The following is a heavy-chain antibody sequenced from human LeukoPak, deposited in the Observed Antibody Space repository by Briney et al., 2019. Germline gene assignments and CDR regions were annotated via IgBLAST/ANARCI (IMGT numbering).Heavy chain of an antibody. CDR2: IFPSGSA. V-gene: IGHV4-4*09. CDR3: ARRHHYSYFMDV. Sequence: PSETLSLTCTVSAGSICSYYWTWIRQPPGKGLERIGYIFPSGSAYYNPSLKTRVTISVDTSKNQFSLKLISVTAADTAVYYCARRHHYSYFMDVWGKGTTVTVSS. J-gene: IGHJ6*03. CDR1: AGSICSYY.